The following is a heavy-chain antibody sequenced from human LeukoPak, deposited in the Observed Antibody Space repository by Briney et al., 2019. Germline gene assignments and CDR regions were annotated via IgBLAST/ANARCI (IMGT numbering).Heavy chain of an antibody. J-gene: IGHJ4*02. Sequence: SETLSLTCTVSGYSISSGYYWGWIRQPPGKGLEWIGSIYHSGSTYYNPSLKSRVTISVDTSKNQFSLKLSSVTAADTAVYYCARASLITMIVVVITPYFDYWGQGTLVTVSS. CDR1: GYSISSGYY. V-gene: IGHV4-38-2*02. CDR2: IYHSGST. CDR3: ARASLITMIVVVITPYFDY. D-gene: IGHD3-22*01.